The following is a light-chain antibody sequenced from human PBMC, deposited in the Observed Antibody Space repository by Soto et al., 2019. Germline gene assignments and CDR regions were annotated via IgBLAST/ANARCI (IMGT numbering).Light chain of an antibody. CDR2: EVS. J-gene: IGLJ1*01. V-gene: IGLV2-8*01. CDR1: SSDVGGYNY. CDR3: SSYAVGQRL. Sequence: QSALTQPPSASGSPGQSVTISCTGTSSDVGGYNYVSWYQQHPGKAPKLMIYEVSKRPSGVPDRFSGSKSGNTASLTVSGLQAEDEADYYCSSYAVGQRLLGTGTRSPS.